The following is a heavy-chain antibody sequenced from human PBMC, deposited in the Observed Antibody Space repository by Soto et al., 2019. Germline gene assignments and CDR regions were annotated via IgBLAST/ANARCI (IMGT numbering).Heavy chain of an antibody. J-gene: IGHJ4*02. CDR2: IDPSGGNT. D-gene: IGHD3-22*01. V-gene: IGHV1-46*01. CDR3: ARGGVHYFDGNFDH. Sequence: ASVKVSCKASGYTFITYYMHWVRQAPGQGLEWMGIIDPSGGNTNYAQKFQGRFTISRDNAKDSLYLRMNSLRAEDTATYYCARGGVHYFDGNFDHWGQGTLVTVSS. CDR1: GYTFITYY.